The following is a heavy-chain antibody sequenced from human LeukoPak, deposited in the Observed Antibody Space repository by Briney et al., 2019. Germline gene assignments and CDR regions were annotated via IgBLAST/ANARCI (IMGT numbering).Heavy chain of an antibody. Sequence: PGGSLRLSCAASGFTFTTYWMHWVRQAPGKGLVWVSHINSDGSITSYADSVKGRFTISRDNAEKLFYLQINSLRVEDTAIYYCAAWGSGNYWGQGTLVTVSS. CDR2: INSDGSIT. CDR1: GFTFTTYW. J-gene: IGHJ4*02. V-gene: IGHV3-74*01. D-gene: IGHD7-27*01. CDR3: AAWGSGNY.